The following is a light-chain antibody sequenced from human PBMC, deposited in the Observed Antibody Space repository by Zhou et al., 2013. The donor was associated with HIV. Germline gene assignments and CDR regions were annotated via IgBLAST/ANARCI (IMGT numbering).Light chain of an antibody. J-gene: IGKJ2*01. CDR2: GAS. Sequence: EIVLTQSPGTLSLSPGERITLSCRASRSVTSNYLAWYQQKPGQAPRLLIYGASSRATGIPDRFSGSGSGTDFTLTISRLEPEDFAVYYCQHYDSSPYTFGQGTKLEIK. CDR3: QHYDSSPYT. CDR1: RSVTSNY. V-gene: IGKV3-20*01.